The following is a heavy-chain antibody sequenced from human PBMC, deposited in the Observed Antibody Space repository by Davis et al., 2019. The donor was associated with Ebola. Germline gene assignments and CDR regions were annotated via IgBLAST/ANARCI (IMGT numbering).Heavy chain of an antibody. V-gene: IGHV3-21*01. CDR2: ISDWSAYI. CDR3: TRILRGY. J-gene: IGHJ4*02. Sequence: GESLKISCAASGFTLSDYSMNWVRQAPGKGLEWVSSISDWSAYIFYADSVKGRFTISRDNAKNLLYLQMNSLRAEDTAVYYCTRILRGYWGQGTLVTVSS. D-gene: IGHD2/OR15-2a*01. CDR1: GFTLSDYS.